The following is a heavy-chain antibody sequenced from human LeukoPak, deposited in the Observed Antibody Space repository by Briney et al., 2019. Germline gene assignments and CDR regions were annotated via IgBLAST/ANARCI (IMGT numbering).Heavy chain of an antibody. CDR2: ISSSSSYI. Sequence: GGSLRLSCAASGFTFSSYSMNWVRQAPGKGLEWVSSISSSSSYIYYADSVKGRFTISRDNAKNSLYLQMNSLRAEDTAVYYCARPRSSTRYYDFWSGYYHHYYYYMDVWGKGTTVTVSS. V-gene: IGHV3-21*01. CDR1: GFTFSSYS. CDR3: ARPRSSTRYYDFWSGYYHHYYYYMDV. J-gene: IGHJ6*03. D-gene: IGHD3-3*01.